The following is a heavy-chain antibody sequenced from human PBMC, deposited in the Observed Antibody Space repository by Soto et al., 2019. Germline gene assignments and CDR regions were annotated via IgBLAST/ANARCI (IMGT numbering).Heavy chain of an antibody. CDR1: CGSISSGGYY. Sequence: SETLSLTCTVSCGSISSGGYYWSWIRQHPGKGLEWIGYIYYSGSTYYNPSLKSRVTISVDTSKNQFSLKLSSVTAADTAVYYCARGGAARPFDYWGQGTLVTAPQ. CDR2: IYYSGST. J-gene: IGHJ4*02. CDR3: ARGGAARPFDY. D-gene: IGHD6-6*01. V-gene: IGHV4-31*03.